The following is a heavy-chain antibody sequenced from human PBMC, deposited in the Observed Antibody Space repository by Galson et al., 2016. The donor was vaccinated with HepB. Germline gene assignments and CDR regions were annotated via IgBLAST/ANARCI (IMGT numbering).Heavy chain of an antibody. CDR1: GFTSRSYT. J-gene: IGHJ3*02. D-gene: IGHD5-24*01. V-gene: IGHV3-23*01. CDR2: ISGSGVGT. CDR3: AKDDDDYNDAFDI. Sequence: SLRLSCAASGFTSRSYTMSWVRQAPGKGLEWVSAISGSGVGTYYADFVKGRFTISRDNSKNTLYLQMNSLRAEDTAVYYCAKDDDDYNDAFDIWGQGTMVTVSS.